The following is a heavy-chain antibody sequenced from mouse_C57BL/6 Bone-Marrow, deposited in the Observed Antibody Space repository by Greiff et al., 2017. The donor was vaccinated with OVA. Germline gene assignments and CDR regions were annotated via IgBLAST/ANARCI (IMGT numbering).Heavy chain of an antibody. CDR3: AKPYGKLAWVAY. CDR2: ICGDVST. CDR1: GFSLPRSG. Sequence: LMESVPGLVAPSQSLSTTCPFSGFSLPRSGVSWVRPPPGTGLVWLGVICGDVSTHYHSALISRLSISKDNSKSQVFLKLNSLQTDDTATYYWAKPYGKLAWVAYWGQGTLVTVSA. V-gene: IGHV2-3*01. J-gene: IGHJ3*01. D-gene: IGHD2-1*01.